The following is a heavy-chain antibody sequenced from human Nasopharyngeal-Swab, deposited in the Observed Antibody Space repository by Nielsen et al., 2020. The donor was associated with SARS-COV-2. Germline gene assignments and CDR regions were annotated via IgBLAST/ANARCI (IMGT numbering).Heavy chain of an antibody. V-gene: IGHV3-30*03. D-gene: IGHD3-10*01. Sequence: LSLTCAASEFTFSSYGMHWVRQAPGKGLEWVALISYDGNNKYYADSVKGRFTISRDNSKNTLYLQMDGLRAEDTAVYYCARDQSLGELLAFDYWGQGTQVTVPS. CDR3: ARDQSLGELLAFDY. CDR1: EFTFSSYG. CDR2: ISYDGNNK. J-gene: IGHJ4*02.